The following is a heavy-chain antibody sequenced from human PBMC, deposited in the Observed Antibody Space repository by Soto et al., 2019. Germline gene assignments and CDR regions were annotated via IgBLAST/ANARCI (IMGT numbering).Heavy chain of an antibody. V-gene: IGHV1-69*06. CDR3: ARELPERGKDV. CDR1: GGTFSSSA. CDR2: SIPVFGTA. Sequence: QVPLVQSGAEVEKPGSSVKVSCKASGGTFSSSAISWVRKAPGQGLEWMGASIPVFGTAHYAQKFQGRVTITPDKPTWTAYLEVSRLRSKHTAVYYFARELPERGKDVWGQRTTVTVSS. J-gene: IGHJ6*02. D-gene: IGHD2-15*01.